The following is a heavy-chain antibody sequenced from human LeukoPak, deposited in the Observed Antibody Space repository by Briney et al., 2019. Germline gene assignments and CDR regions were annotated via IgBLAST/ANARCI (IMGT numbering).Heavy chain of an antibody. CDR2: IYYSGST. Sequence: PSETLSLTCTVSGGSISSYYWSWIRQPPGKGLEWIGYIYYSGSTNYNPSLKSRVTISVDTSKNQFSLKLSSVTAADTAVYYCARLHGDNWFDPWGQGTLVTVSS. D-gene: IGHD3-16*01. J-gene: IGHJ5*02. V-gene: IGHV4-59*01. CDR1: GGSISSYY. CDR3: ARLHGDNWFDP.